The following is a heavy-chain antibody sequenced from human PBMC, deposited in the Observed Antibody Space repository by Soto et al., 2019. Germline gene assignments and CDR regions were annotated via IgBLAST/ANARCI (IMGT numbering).Heavy chain of an antibody. V-gene: IGHV4-4*07. CDR3: ARAGGYEVQGNNWFDP. Sequence: PSETLSLTCTVSGGSIIGYYWSWIRQPAGKGLEWIGRIYTSGSTNYNPSLKSRVTLSVDTSKNQFSLKLTSVTAADTAVYYCARAGGYEVQGNNWFDPWGQGTLVTVSS. CDR1: GGSIIGYY. J-gene: IGHJ5*02. CDR2: IYTSGST. D-gene: IGHD5-12*01.